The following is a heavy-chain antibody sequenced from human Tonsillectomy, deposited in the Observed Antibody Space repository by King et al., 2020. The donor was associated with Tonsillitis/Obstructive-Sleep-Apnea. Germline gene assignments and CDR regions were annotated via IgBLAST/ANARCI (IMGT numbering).Heavy chain of an antibody. V-gene: IGHV4-39*01. D-gene: IGHD2-2*01. CDR3: ARQCSSTSCSRYYMDV. CDR1: GGSISSSSYY. J-gene: IGHJ6*03. CDR2: IYYSGST. Sequence: QLQESGPGLVKPSETLSLTCTVSGGSISSSSYYWGWIRQPPGKGLEWIGSIYYSGSTYYNPSLKSRVTISVDTSKNQFSLKLSSVTAADTAVYYCARQCSSTSCSRYYMDVWGKGTTVTVSS.